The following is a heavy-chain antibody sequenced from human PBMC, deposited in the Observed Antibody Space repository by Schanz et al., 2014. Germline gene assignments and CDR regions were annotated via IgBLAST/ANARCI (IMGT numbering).Heavy chain of an antibody. V-gene: IGHV3-11*06. J-gene: IGHJ4*02. CDR3: AKDLISGWSGFDY. CDR1: GFTFSDHY. D-gene: IGHD6-19*01. CDR2: ISSSSSYT. Sequence: VQLVESGGGLVRPGRSLRLSCAASGFTFSDHYMDWVRQAPGKGLEWVSYISSSSSYTNYADSVKGRFTISRDNSKNTLYLLMNSLRAEDTAVYYCAKDLISGWSGFDYWGQGTLVTVSS.